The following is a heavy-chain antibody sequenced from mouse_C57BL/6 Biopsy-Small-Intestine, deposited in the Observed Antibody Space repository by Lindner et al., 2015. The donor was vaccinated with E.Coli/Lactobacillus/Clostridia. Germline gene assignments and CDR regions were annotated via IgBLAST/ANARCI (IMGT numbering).Heavy chain of an antibody. J-gene: IGHJ4*01. Sequence: VQLQESGGGLVQPKGSLKLSCAASGFTFSDYGMHWVRQAPEKGLERVAYISGGSSTIYYADTVKGRFTISRDNAKNTLFLQMTSLRSEDTAMYYCARGDAKGAMDYWGQGTSVTVSS. CDR3: ARGDAKGAMDY. CDR2: ISGGSSTI. V-gene: IGHV5-17*01. D-gene: IGHD3-3*01. CDR1: GFTFSDYG.